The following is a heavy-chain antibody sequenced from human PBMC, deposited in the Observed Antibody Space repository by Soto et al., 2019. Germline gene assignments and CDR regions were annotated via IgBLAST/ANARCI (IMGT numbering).Heavy chain of an antibody. D-gene: IGHD6-19*01. CDR2: ISGSGVST. J-gene: IGHJ4*02. V-gene: IGHV3-23*01. Sequence: EVQLLESGGGLVQPGGSLRLSFAASGFTFSSYSMSWVRQAPGKGLEWVSGISGSGVSTYFADSVKGRFTISRDKSKNTLYLKMNSLRAEDTAVYYCARGDSSGWYYFDYWGQGALVTVSS. CDR3: ARGDSSGWYYFDY. CDR1: GFTFSSYS.